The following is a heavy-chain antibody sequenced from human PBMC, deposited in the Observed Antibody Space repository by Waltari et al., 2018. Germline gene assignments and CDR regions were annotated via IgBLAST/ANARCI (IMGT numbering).Heavy chain of an antibody. CDR3: VRQRPLFDYYGSKVNPQEIEY. CDR2: IRSKAYGGTT. CDR1: GFTFGAYA. V-gene: IGHV3-49*04. Sequence: EVQLVESGGGLVQPGRSLRLSCTASGFTFGAYAMGWVRQAPGKGLEWVGFIRSKAYGGTTEYAASVKGRFTISRDDSKSIAYLQMNSLKTEDTAVYYCVRQRPLFDYYGSKVNPQEIEYWGDGTQVIVSS. J-gene: IGHJ4*01. D-gene: IGHD3-10*01.